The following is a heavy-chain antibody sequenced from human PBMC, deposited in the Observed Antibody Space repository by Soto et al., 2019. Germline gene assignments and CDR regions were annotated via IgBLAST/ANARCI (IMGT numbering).Heavy chain of an antibody. V-gene: IGHV3-7*03. D-gene: IGHD1-26*01. CDR3: VGGAGWELDY. Sequence: EAQLVESGGGLVQPGGSLRLSCAASGFTFSTYWMNWVRQAPGMGLEWLAIIRQDGTETHYVDSVKGRFTISRDNTKNSLFLQMNNLGADDTAVYYGVGGAGWELDYWGQGTLVTVAS. J-gene: IGHJ4*02. CDR1: GFTFSTYW. CDR2: IRQDGTET.